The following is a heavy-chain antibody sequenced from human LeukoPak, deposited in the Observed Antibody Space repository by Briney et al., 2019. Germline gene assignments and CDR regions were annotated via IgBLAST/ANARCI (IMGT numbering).Heavy chain of an antibody. Sequence: GGSLRLSCVVSGFTFSDYWMSWVRQAPGKGLEWVANIKEDGSGIYYVDSVEGRFTISRDNAKKSLYLQMNSLRAEDTAVYYCARDRIVSSGTGWFDPWGQGTLVTVSS. CDR2: IKEDGSGI. CDR1: GFTFSDYW. V-gene: IGHV3-7*01. J-gene: IGHJ5*02. D-gene: IGHD6-13*01. CDR3: ARDRIVSSGTGWFDP.